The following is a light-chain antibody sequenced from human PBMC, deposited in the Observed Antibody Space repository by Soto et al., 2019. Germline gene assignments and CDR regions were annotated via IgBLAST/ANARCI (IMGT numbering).Light chain of an antibody. CDR2: DAS. J-gene: IGKJ2*01. V-gene: IGKV3-11*01. CDR1: QSVSSY. Sequence: EIVLTQSPATLSLSPGERATLSCRASQSVSSYLAWYQQKPGQAPRLLIYDASNRATGIAARFSGSGSGTDFTVTISILGPEDFAVYYCQQPYTFGQGTKVESK. CDR3: QQPYT.